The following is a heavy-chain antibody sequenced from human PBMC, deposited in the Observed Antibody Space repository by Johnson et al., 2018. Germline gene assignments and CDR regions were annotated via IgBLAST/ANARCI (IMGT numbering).Heavy chain of an antibody. Sequence: QLVESGAEVKEPGASVKISCKASGYTFTNYFMHWVRQAPGQGLEWMGIIKPRGGSTMYAQKFQGRVTMTRDTSTSTVYMEVRSLRSEDTAVYYCARATEVFDIWGQGTMVTVSS. V-gene: IGHV1-46*01. CDR2: IKPRGGST. CDR3: ARATEVFDI. J-gene: IGHJ3*02. CDR1: GYTFTNYF.